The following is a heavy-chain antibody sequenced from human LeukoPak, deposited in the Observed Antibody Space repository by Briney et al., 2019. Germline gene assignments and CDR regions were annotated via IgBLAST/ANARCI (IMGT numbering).Heavy chain of an antibody. CDR2: IYHSGST. D-gene: IGHD7-27*01. CDR3: ARLFWGKYYFDY. J-gene: IGHJ4*02. CDR1: GYSISSGYY. V-gene: IGHV4-38-2*01. Sequence: PSETLSLTCAVSGYSISSGYYWGWIRQPPGKGLEWIGSIYHSGSTYYNPSLKSRVTISVDTSKNQFSLKLSSVTAADTAVYYCARLFWGKYYFDYXGQGTLVTVSS.